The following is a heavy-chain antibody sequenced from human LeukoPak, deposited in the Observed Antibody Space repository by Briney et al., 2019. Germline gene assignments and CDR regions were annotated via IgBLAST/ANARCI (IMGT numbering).Heavy chain of an antibody. Sequence: ASVKVSCKASRDTLRGYYVHWVRQAPGQGLEWMGWINPISGGTKYAQKFEGRVTMTRDTSITTAHIDLRRLRSDDTAIYYCARAMVITLGGLIADAFDIWGPGTMVTVYS. CDR2: INPISGGT. D-gene: IGHD3-16*02. CDR3: ARAMVITLGGLIADAFDI. CDR1: RDTLRGYY. J-gene: IGHJ3*02. V-gene: IGHV1-2*02.